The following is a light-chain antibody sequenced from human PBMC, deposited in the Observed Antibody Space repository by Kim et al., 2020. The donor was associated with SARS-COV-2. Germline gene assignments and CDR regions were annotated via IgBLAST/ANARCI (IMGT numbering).Light chain of an antibody. Sequence: SYELTQPPSVSVAQGETARISCRGNNIGSKSVHWYQQKPGQAPVLVIYHDSDRPSGVTERFSGSNSGNTATLTISRVEAGDEADYYCQVWDGSRDHPVFGGGTQLTVL. CDR1: NIGSKS. CDR3: QVWDGSRDHPV. J-gene: IGLJ3*02. V-gene: IGLV3-21*04. CDR2: HDS.